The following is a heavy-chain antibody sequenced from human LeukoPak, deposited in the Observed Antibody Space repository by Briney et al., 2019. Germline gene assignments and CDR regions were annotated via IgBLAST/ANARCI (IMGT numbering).Heavy chain of an antibody. J-gene: IGHJ5*02. Sequence: ETGGSLRLSCAASGFTFSSSAMSWVRQVPGKGLEWVSGISASGGSTYYADSVRGRFTISRDNSKNTLYVQMNSLRAEDTAVYYCAKAPLSGCSGARCYYLDTWGQGALITVSS. CDR3: AKAPLSGCSGARCYYLDT. CDR1: GFTFSSSA. CDR2: ISASGGST. V-gene: IGHV3-23*01. D-gene: IGHD2-15*01.